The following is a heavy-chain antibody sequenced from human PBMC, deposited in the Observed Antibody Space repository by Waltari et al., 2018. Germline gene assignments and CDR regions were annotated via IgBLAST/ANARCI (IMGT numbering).Heavy chain of an antibody. CDR2: ISSSSSTI. D-gene: IGHD4-4*01. J-gene: IGHJ4*02. V-gene: IGHV3-48*04. Sequence: VQLVESGGGLVQPGGSLRLSCAASGFTFSSYSMNWVRQAPGKGLEWVSYISSSSSTIYYADSVKGRFTISRDNAKNSLYLQMNSLRAEDTAVYYCARERPTAKQGAIDYWGQGTLVTVSS. CDR1: GFTFSSYS. CDR3: ARERPTAKQGAIDY.